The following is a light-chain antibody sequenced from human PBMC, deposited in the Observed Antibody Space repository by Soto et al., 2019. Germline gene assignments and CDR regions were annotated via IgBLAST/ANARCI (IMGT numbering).Light chain of an antibody. J-gene: IGKJ5*01. CDR1: QGIGNG. CDR2: AAS. Sequence: DIQMTQSPSSLAASVGDRVTITCRASQGIGNGLSWFQQKPGKAPKRLIYAASTLQSGVPSRFSGSGSGTEFTLTISSLQPEDFATYYCLRHNDYPITFGQGTRPEMK. V-gene: IGKV1-17*01. CDR3: LRHNDYPIT.